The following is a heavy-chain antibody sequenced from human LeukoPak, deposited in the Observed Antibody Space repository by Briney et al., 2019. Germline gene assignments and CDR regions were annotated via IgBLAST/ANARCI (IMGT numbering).Heavy chain of an antibody. CDR3: ASGRWLQLPNY. CDR2: VHYSGST. D-gene: IGHD5-24*01. CDR1: GGSISGYY. V-gene: IGHV4-59*01. Sequence: SETLSLTCTVSGGSISGYYWSWIRLPPGKGLEWIGYVHYSGSTNYNPSLKSRVTMSVDTSKNQFSLKLSSVTAADTAVYYCASGRWLQLPNYWGLGTLVTVSS. J-gene: IGHJ4*02.